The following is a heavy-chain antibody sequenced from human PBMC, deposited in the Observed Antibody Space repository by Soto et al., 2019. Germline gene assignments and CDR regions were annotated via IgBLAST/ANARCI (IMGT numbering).Heavy chain of an antibody. CDR1: GGTFSSYA. D-gene: IGHD1-26*01. CDR2: IIPIFGTA. CDR3: ARDTAGGSSLSFDY. V-gene: IGHV1-69*13. Sequence: GASVKVSCKASGGTFSSYAISWVRQAPGQGLEWMGGIIPIFGTANYAQKFQGRVTITADESTSTAYMELSSLRSEDTAVYYCARDTAGGSSLSFDYWGQGTLVTVSS. J-gene: IGHJ4*02.